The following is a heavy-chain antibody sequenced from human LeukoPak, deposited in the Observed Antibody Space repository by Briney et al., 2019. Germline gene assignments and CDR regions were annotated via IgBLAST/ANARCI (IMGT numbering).Heavy chain of an antibody. J-gene: IGHJ4*02. V-gene: IGHV3-74*01. CDR2: INSDGSST. CDR3: AGGTISSGYDLAY. D-gene: IGHD5-12*01. Sequence: GGSLRLSCAASGFTFNTYWMHWVRQAPGKGLVWVSHINSDGSSTTYADSVKGRFTISRDNANNTLYLQMNSLRAEDTAVYYCAGGTISSGYDLAYWGQGTLVTVSS. CDR1: GFTFNTYW.